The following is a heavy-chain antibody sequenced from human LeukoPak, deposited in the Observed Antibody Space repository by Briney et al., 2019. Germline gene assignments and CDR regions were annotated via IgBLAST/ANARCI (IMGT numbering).Heavy chain of an antibody. D-gene: IGHD2-2*01. CDR1: EFTFSSYG. V-gene: IGHV3-23*01. J-gene: IGHJ6*03. Sequence: GGSLRLSCAASEFTFSSYGMHWVRQAPGKGLEWVSAISGSGGSTYYADSVKGRFTISRDNSKNTLYLQMNSLRAEDTAVYYCAKDADIVVVPAAMHYMDVWGKGTTVTVSS. CDR2: ISGSGGST. CDR3: AKDADIVVVPAAMHYMDV.